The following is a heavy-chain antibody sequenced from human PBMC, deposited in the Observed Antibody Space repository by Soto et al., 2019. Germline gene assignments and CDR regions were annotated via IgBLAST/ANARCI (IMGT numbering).Heavy chain of an antibody. CDR2: IKSKTDGGTT. CDR3: TTDAMGNSSWSLPAWFDP. J-gene: IGHJ5*02. Sequence: EVQLVESGGGLVKPGGSLRLSCAASGFTFSNAWMNWVRQAPGKGLEWVGRIKSKTDGGTTDYAAPVKGRFTISRGDSKNTLYLQMNSLKTEDTAVYYCTTDAMGNSSWSLPAWFDPGGQGTLVTFSS. CDR1: GFTFSNAW. D-gene: IGHD6-13*01. V-gene: IGHV3-15*07.